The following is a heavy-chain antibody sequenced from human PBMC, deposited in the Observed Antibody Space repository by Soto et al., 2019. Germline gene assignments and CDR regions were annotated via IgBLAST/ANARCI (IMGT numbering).Heavy chain of an antibody. J-gene: IGHJ4*02. CDR3: ARPMTTTPAPFDY. Sequence: QVQLQQWGAGLLKPSETLSLTCAVYGGSFSGYYWSWIRQPPGKGLEWIGEINHSGSTNYNPSLMSRDTIAVNTSKNQFSLKLSSVTAADTAVYYCARPMTTTPAPFDYWGQGTLVTVSS. CDR1: GGSFSGYY. D-gene: IGHD4-17*01. CDR2: INHSGST. V-gene: IGHV4-34*01.